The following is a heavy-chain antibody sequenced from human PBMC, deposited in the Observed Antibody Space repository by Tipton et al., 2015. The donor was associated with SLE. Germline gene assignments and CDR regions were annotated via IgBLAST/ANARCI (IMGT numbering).Heavy chain of an antibody. J-gene: IGHJ4*02. CDR3: ARSEMATITY. CDR2: INQDGSEK. CDR1: GFSFSNYW. D-gene: IGHD5-24*01. V-gene: IGHV3-7*01. Sequence: GSLRLSCAASGFSFSNYWMSWVRQAPGKGLEWVANINQDGSEKYYVDSVKGRFTISRDNAKTSLYLQMNSLRAEDTAVYYCARSEMATITYWGQGTLVTVSS.